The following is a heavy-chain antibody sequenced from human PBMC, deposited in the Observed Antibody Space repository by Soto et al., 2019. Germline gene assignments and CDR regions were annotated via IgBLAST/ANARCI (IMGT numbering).Heavy chain of an antibody. CDR2: IISSSSTI. J-gene: IGHJ6*02. D-gene: IGHD5-18*01. Sequence: GGSLSLSCAASGFTFSSYGMNWVRQAPGKGLEWVSYIISSSSTIYYADSVKGRFTISRDNSNNTLYLQMNSLRAEDTALYYCARGYSSDVGYYYAMAVWGQGTTVTVSS. CDR1: GFTFSSYG. CDR3: ARGYSSDVGYYYAMAV. V-gene: IGHV3-48*01.